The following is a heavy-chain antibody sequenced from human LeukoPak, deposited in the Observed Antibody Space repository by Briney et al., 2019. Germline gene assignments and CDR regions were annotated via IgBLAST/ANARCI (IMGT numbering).Heavy chain of an antibody. Sequence: PGRSLRLSCAASRFTFSSYGMHWVRQAPGKGLEWVAVISYDGSNKYYADSVKGRFTISRDNSKNTLYLQMNSLRAEDTAVYYCAKDLTNYYDSSGYDYWGQGTLVTVSS. CDR3: AKDLTNYYDSSGYDY. CDR1: RFTFSSYG. V-gene: IGHV3-30*18. CDR2: ISYDGSNK. D-gene: IGHD3-22*01. J-gene: IGHJ4*02.